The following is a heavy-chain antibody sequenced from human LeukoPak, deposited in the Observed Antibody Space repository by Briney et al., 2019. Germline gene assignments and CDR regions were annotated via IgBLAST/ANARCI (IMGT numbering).Heavy chain of an antibody. D-gene: IGHD6-6*01. CDR2: IKQDGSII. V-gene: IGHV3-7*01. Sequence: GGSLRLSCAASGFTFSNYWMTRVRQAPGKGLEWLANIKQDGSIIYYVDSVKGRFTISRDNSKNSLYLQMNSLRVEDTALYYCARIGYSGSSNDYWGQGTLVTVSS. CDR3: ARIGYSGSSNDY. J-gene: IGHJ4*02. CDR1: GFTFSNYW.